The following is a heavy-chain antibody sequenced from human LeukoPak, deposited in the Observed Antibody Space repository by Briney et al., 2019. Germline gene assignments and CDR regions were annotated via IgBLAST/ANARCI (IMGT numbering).Heavy chain of an antibody. CDR3: ARGGIRYSSSHNWFDP. CDR2: TYYRSKWYN. J-gene: IGHJ5*02. V-gene: IGHV6-1*01. D-gene: IGHD6-13*01. Sequence: SQTLSLTCAISGDSVSSNSAAWNWIRQSPSRGLEWLGRTYYRSKWYNDYAVSVKSRITINPDTSKNQFSLQLNSVTPEDTAVYYCARGGIRYSSSHNWFDPWGQGTLVTVSS. CDR1: GDSVSSNSAA.